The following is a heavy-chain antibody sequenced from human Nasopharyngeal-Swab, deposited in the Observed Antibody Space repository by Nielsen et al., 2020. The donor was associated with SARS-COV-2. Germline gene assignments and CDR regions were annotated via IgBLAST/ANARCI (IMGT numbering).Heavy chain of an antibody. CDR3: ARDLSIGRYFDLYGMDV. J-gene: IGHJ6*02. CDR1: GFTFSSYS. V-gene: IGHV3-48*02. D-gene: IGHD3-9*01. CDR2: ISSSSSTI. Sequence: GASLQISCAASGFTFSSYSMNWVRQAPGKGLEWVSYISSSSSTIYYADSVKGRFTISRDNAKNSLYLQMNSLRDEDTAVYYCARDLSIGRYFDLYGMDVWGQGTTVTVSS.